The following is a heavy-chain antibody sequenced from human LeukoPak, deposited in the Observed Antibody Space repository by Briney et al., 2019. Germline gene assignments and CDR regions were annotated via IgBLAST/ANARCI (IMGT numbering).Heavy chain of an antibody. V-gene: IGHV4-61*02. CDR3: AREGAIFTFFES. J-gene: IGHJ4*02. D-gene: IGHD3-3*01. Sequence: SQTLSPTFTVSGASITSGDYDWSSLRPPAGNGLEWIGRFVPGGSPLYTPSLRRRVSISTDTSKNQVSLKLASVTAADTAVYFCAREGAIFTFFESWGQGTLVTVSS. CDR2: FVPGGSP. CDR1: GASITSGDYD.